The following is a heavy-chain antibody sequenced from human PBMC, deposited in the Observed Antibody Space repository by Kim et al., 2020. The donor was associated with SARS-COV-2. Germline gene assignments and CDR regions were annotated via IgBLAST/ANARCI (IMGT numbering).Heavy chain of an antibody. CDR1: GFTFSNAW. V-gene: IGHV3-15*01. CDR3: TTLERVGRDAFDI. J-gene: IGHJ3*02. D-gene: IGHD1-26*01. CDR2: IKSKTDGGTT. Sequence: GGSLRLSCAASGFTFSNAWMSWVRQAPGKGLEWVGRIKSKTDGGTTDYAAPVKGRFTISRDDSKNTLYLQMNSLKTEDTAVYYCTTLERVGRDAFDIWGQGTMVTVSS.